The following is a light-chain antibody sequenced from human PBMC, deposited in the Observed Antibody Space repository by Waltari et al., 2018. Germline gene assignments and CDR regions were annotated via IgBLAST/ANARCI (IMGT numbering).Light chain of an antibody. Sequence: DILLTQSPLSLSVTPGEPASISCRSNESLLHSNGNTYFHWYLQKSGQSPRPLIFKVANGESGVPERFTGKGSGTDFTLQITRVEPEDVGIYFCMQSTKDPWTFGRGTKVEI. J-gene: IGKJ1*01. V-gene: IGKV2D-29*02. CDR1: ESLLHSNGNTY. CDR3: MQSTKDPWT. CDR2: KVA.